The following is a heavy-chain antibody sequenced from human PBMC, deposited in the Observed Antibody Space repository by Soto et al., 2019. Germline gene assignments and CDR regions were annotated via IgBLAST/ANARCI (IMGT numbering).Heavy chain of an antibody. CDR1: GFTFSSYG. V-gene: IGHV3-33*01. D-gene: IGHD2-21*02. Sequence: GGSLRLSCAASGFTFSSYGMHWVRQAPGRGLEWVAVIWYDGSNKYYADSVKGRFTISRDNSKNTLYLQMNSLRAEDTAVYYCARVVKGVVTAIRDYYYYGMDVWGQGTTVTVSS. CDR3: ARVVKGVVTAIRDYYYYGMDV. J-gene: IGHJ6*02. CDR2: IWYDGSNK.